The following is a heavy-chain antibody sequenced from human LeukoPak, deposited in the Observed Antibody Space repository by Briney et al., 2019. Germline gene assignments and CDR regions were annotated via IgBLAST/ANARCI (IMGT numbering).Heavy chain of an antibody. Sequence: SETLSLTCTVSGGSISSGGYYWTWIRQHPETGLEWLGYIYYNGSTYYNPSLKSRITISADTSKNQFSLKVSSVTAADTAVYYCARGSSSSRPNFDCWGQGTLVTVSS. CDR1: GGSISSGGYY. D-gene: IGHD6-6*01. CDR3: ARGSSSSRPNFDC. CDR2: IYYNGST. V-gene: IGHV4-31*03. J-gene: IGHJ4*02.